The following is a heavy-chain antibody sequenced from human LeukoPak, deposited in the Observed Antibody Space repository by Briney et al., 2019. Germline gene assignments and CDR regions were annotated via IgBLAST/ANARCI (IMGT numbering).Heavy chain of an antibody. V-gene: IGHV4-4*07. CDR1: GGSISSYY. D-gene: IGHD3-3*01. J-gene: IGHJ4*02. CDR2: IYTSGST. CDR3: AREKSPYDFWSGYYRFDY. Sequence: PSETLSLTCTVSGGSISSYYWSWIRQPAGKGLEWIGRIYTSGSTNYNPSLKSRVTMSVDTSKNQFSLKLSSVTAADTAVYYCAREKSPYDFWSGYYRFDYWGQGTLVTVSS.